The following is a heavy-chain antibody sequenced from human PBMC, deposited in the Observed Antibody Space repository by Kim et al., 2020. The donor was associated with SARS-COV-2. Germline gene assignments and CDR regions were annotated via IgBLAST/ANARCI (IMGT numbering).Heavy chain of an antibody. CDR2: IYYSGST. D-gene: IGHD5-12*01. Sequence: SETLSLTTVSGGSISSYYWSWIRQPPGKGLEWIGYIYYSGSTNYNPSLKSRVTISVDTSKNQFSLKLSSVTAADTAVYYCAILQGDGYNSNWFDPWGQGTLVTVSS. V-gene: IGHV4-59*01. J-gene: IGHJ5*02. CDR1: GGSISSYY. CDR3: AILQGDGYNSNWFDP.